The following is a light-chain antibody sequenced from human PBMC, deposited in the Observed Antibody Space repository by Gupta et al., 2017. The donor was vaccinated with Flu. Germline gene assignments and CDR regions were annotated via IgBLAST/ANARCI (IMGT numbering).Light chain of an antibody. J-gene: IGKJ1*01. Sequence: DIVMTHPPLSMPVTPGEPASISCRSSQSLLHSNGYNYLDWYLKKPGQSPQLLIYWGSNRASGVPDRFSGSGSGTDFTLKISRVEAEDVGVYYCMQALQTWTFGQGTKVEIK. CDR1: QSLLHSNGYNY. V-gene: IGKV2-28*01. CDR2: WGS. CDR3: MQALQTWT.